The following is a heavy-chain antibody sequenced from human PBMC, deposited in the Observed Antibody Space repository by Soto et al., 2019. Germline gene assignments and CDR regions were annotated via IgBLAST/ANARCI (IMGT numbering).Heavy chain of an antibody. CDR1: GGSVTSGNYY. CDR3: ARGPVVTPFVDY. D-gene: IGHD2-21*02. V-gene: IGHV4-61*01. Sequence: QVQLQESGPGLVKPSETLSLTCTVSGGSVTSGNYYWSWIRQPPGKRLEWIGTIYYSGGTNYNPSLTSRVPISVDASKNQFSLKLSSVTAADTAIYYCARGPVVTPFVDYWGQGALVTVSS. J-gene: IGHJ4*02. CDR2: IYYSGGT.